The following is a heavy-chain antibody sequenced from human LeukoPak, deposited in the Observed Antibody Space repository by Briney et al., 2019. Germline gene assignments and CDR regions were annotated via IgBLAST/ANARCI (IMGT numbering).Heavy chain of an antibody. CDR1: GFTFSSYA. Sequence: GGSLRLSCAASGFTFSSYAMHWVRQAPGKGLEWVAVISYDGSNKYYADSVKGRFTISRDNSKNTLYLQMNSLRAEDTAVYYCAKDHVSGYYYGVFDYWGQGTLVTVSS. CDR2: ISYDGSNK. CDR3: AKDHVSGYYYGVFDY. V-gene: IGHV3-30-3*01. D-gene: IGHD3-22*01. J-gene: IGHJ4*02.